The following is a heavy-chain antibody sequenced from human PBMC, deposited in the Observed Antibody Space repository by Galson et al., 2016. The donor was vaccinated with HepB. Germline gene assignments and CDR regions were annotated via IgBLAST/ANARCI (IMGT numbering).Heavy chain of an antibody. CDR2: IDWDDDK. J-gene: IGHJ4*02. CDR3: ARTSRSGSSWYGFDY. CDR1: GFSLPTPGMC. Sequence: PALVKPTQTLTLTCTFSGFSLPTPGMCVSWIRQPPGKALGWLALIDWDDDKYYSTSLKTRLTISKDTSRNQVVLTMTNMDPVDTATYYCARTSRSGSSWYGFDYWGQGTLVPVSS. V-gene: IGHV2-70*01. D-gene: IGHD6-13*01.